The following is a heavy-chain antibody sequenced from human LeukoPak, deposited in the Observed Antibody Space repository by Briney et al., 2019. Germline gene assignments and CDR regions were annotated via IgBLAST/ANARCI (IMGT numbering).Heavy chain of an antibody. J-gene: IGHJ6*02. Sequence: SETLSLTCAVYGGSFSGYYWSWIRQPPGKGLEWIGEINHSGSTNYNPSLKSRVTISVDTSENQFSLKLSSVTAADTAVYYCARGGNYDILTGYQYYTDMDVWGQGTTVTVSS. CDR3: ARGGNYDILTGYQYYTDMDV. CDR2: INHSGST. D-gene: IGHD3-9*01. V-gene: IGHV4-34*01. CDR1: GGSFSGYY.